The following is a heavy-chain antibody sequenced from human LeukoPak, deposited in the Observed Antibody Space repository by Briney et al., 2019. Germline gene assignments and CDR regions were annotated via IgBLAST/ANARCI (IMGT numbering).Heavy chain of an antibody. CDR3: AGHSELVGAEGLLDY. J-gene: IGHJ4*02. D-gene: IGHD1-26*01. V-gene: IGHV3-33*01. CDR2: IWYDGSNK. Sequence: PPGRSLRLSCAASGFTFSSYGMHWVRQAPGKGLEWVAVIWYDGSNKYYADSVKGRFTISRDNSKNTLYLQMNSLRAEDTAVYYCAGHSELVGAEGLLDYWGQGTLVTVSS. CDR1: GFTFSSYG.